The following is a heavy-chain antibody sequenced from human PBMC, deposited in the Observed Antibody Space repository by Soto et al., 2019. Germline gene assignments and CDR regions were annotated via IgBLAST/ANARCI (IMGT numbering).Heavy chain of an antibody. D-gene: IGHD5-12*01. CDR1: GYTFTGYY. Sequence: ASVNVSCKASGYTFTGYYMHWVRQAPGQRHEWMGWINPNSGGTNYAQKFQGWVTMTRDTSISTAYMELSRLRSDDTAVYYCASEIDSGYDLVYWGQGTLVTVSS. V-gene: IGHV1-2*04. CDR2: INPNSGGT. J-gene: IGHJ4*02. CDR3: ASEIDSGYDLVY.